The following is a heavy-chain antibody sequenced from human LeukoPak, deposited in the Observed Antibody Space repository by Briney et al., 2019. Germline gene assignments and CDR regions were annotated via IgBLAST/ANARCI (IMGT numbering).Heavy chain of an antibody. Sequence: PGGSLRLSCAASGFTFSSYWMSWVRQAPGKGLEWVANIKQDGSEKYYVDSVKGRFTISRDNSKNTLYLQMNSLRAEDTAVYYCAKIGVQLWLLDYYYYMDVWGKGTTVTVSS. CDR3: AKIGVQLWLLDYYYYMDV. CDR2: IKQDGSEK. CDR1: GFTFSSYW. J-gene: IGHJ6*03. V-gene: IGHV3-7*01. D-gene: IGHD5-18*01.